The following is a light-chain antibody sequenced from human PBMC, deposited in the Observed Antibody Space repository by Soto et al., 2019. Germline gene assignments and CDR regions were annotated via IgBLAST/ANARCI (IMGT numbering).Light chain of an antibody. CDR1: QSISSY. CDR3: HQSYSTPWT. Sequence: DIQLSQSPSSPSASVGARVTMTCRPSQSISSYVNLYQQKPGKAPTLLIYAASRLQSGVPSRFSGSGSGTDFTLTISSLQPEDFATYYCHQSYSTPWTFGQGTKVDIK. J-gene: IGKJ1*01. CDR2: AAS. V-gene: IGKV1-39*01.